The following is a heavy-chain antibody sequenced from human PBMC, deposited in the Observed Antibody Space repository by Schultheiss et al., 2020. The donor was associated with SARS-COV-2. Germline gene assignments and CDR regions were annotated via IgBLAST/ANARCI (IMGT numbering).Heavy chain of an antibody. CDR2: ISYDGSNK. J-gene: IGHJ4*02. D-gene: IGHD2-15*01. V-gene: IGHV3-30*07. CDR1: GFTFSSYA. Sequence: GESLKISCAASGFTFSSYAMHWVRQAPGKGLEWVAVISYDGSNKYYADSVKGRFTISRDNAKNSLYLQMNSLRAEDTAVYYCARDLVSRSGGIKVKGDGDYWGQGTLVTVSS. CDR3: ARDLVSRSGGIKVKGDGDY.